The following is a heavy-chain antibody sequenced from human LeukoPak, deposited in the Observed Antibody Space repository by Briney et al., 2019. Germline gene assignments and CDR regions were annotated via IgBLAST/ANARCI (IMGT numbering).Heavy chain of an antibody. V-gene: IGHV1-8*01. CDR3: ARVLAVAGKEDAFDI. CDR1: GHTFTSYD. J-gene: IGHJ3*02. CDR2: MNPNSGNT. Sequence: ASVKVSCKASGHTFTSYDINWVRQATGQGLEWMGWMNPNSGNTGYAQKFQGRVTMTRNTSISTAYMELSSLRSEDTAVYYCARVLAVAGKEDAFDIWGQGTMVTVSS. D-gene: IGHD6-19*01.